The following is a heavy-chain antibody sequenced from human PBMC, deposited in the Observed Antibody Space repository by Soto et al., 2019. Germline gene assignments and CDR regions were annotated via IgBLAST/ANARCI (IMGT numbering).Heavy chain of an antibody. CDR2: IYRSGST. Sequence: SETLSLTCAVSGGSISSSNWWSWVRQRPGKGLEWIVEIYRSGSTNYNPSLKSLVTISVDKSKNHVSLKLSSSTAADTAVYYCVRDLGGFVVVTAPGVRWEYYYYYGMDVWGQGTTVTVS. CDR1: GGSISSSNW. CDR3: VRDLGGFVVVTAPGVRWEYYYYYGMDV. J-gene: IGHJ6*02. V-gene: IGHV4-4*02. D-gene: IGHD2-21*02.